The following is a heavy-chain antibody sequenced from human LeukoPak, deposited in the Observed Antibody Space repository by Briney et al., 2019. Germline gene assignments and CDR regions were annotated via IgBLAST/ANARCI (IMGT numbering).Heavy chain of an antibody. V-gene: IGHV4-59*08. J-gene: IGHJ5*02. CDR1: GGSISDYY. D-gene: IGHD2-15*01. CDR3: ARHHRTKYCSGGSCCSGWFDP. CDR2: MYYSGAT. Sequence: SETLSLTCTVSGGSISDYYWSWIRQPPGKGLEWIGYMYYSGATNYNPSLRSRVTISLDTSKNRVSLKLSSVTAADTAVYSCARHHRTKYCSGGSCCSGWFDPWGQGTLVTVSS.